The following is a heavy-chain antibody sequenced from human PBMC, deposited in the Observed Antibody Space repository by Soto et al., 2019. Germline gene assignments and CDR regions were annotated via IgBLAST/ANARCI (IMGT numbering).Heavy chain of an antibody. V-gene: IGHV3-9*01. CDR2: ISWNSGSI. J-gene: IGHJ4*02. Sequence: PGGSLRLSCAASGFTFDDYAMHWVRQAPGKGLEWVSGISWNSGSIGYADSVKGRFTISRDNAKNSLYLQMNSLRAEDTAVYYCANLPGEYSSSFVFDYWGQGTLVTVSS. D-gene: IGHD6-6*01. CDR3: ANLPGEYSSSFVFDY. CDR1: GFTFDDYA.